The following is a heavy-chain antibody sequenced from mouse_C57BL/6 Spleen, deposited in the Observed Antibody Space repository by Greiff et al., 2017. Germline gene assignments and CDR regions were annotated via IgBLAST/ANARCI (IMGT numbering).Heavy chain of an antibody. D-gene: IGHD3-2*02. V-gene: IGHV1-52*01. CDR1: GYTFTSYW. CDR3: ARSGQLRHFDD. Sequence: VQLQQPGAELVRPGSSVKLSCKASGYTFTSYWMHWVKQRPIQGLEWIGNIDPSDSETHYNQKFKDKATLTVDKSSSTAYMQLSSLTSEDSAVYYCARSGQLRHFDDWGQGTTLTVSS. CDR2: IDPSDSET. J-gene: IGHJ2*01.